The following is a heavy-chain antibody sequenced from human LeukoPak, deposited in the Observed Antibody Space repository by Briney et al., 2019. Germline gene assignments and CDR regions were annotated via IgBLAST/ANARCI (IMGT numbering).Heavy chain of an antibody. Sequence: ASVKVSCKASGYTFTGYYMHWVRQAPGQGLEWMGWINPNNGGKKYAQKFQGRVTMTRDTSISTAYMELSRLRSDDTAVYYCASIGTAVAGKNWFDPWGQGTLVTVSS. CDR3: ASIGTAVAGKNWFDP. CDR2: INPNNGGK. V-gene: IGHV1-2*02. D-gene: IGHD6-19*01. J-gene: IGHJ5*02. CDR1: GYTFTGYY.